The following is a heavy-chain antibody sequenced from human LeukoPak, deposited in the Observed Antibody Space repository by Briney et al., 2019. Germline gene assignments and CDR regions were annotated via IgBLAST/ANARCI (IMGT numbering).Heavy chain of an antibody. CDR1: GYTFISYY. CDR3: ARGENFYDSSAYYQGGACDI. V-gene: IGHV1-46*01. Sequence: ASVKVSCKASGYTFISYYMHWVRQAPGQGLEWMGIINPSGGSTSYAQKFQGRVTMTRDTSISTAYMELSRLRSDDTAVYYCARGENFYDSSAYYQGGACDIWGQGTMVTVSS. D-gene: IGHD3-22*01. J-gene: IGHJ3*02. CDR2: INPSGGST.